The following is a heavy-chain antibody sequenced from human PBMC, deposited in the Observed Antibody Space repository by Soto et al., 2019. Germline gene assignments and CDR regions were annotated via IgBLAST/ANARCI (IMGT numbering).Heavy chain of an antibody. V-gene: IGHV3-23*01. J-gene: IGHJ1*01. D-gene: IGHD2-2*03. CDR1: GFTFSSFG. Sequence: QPGGSLRLSCTASGFTFSSFGMAWVRQAPGKGLEWVSAISGSADSSYYADSVKGRFTISRDNPKNTLYLQMDSLRAEDTGVYFCAKVGIGSFSHKHRCEHCGKGTQVTVSS. CDR2: ISGSADSS. CDR3: AKVGIGSFSHKHRCEH.